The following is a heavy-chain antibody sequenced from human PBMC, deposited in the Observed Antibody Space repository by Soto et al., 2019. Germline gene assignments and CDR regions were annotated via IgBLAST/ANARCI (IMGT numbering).Heavy chain of an antibody. J-gene: IGHJ4*02. CDR2: IYHSGST. Sequence: QLQLQESGSGLVKPSQTLSLTCAVSGGSISSGGYSWSWIRQPPGKGLEWIGYIYHSGSTYYNPSLKSRVTISVDRSKNQFSLKLSSVTAADTAVYYCPSYGGNFRDFDYWGQGTLVTVSS. CDR1: GGSISSGGYS. V-gene: IGHV4-30-2*01. D-gene: IGHD4-17*01. CDR3: PSYGGNFRDFDY.